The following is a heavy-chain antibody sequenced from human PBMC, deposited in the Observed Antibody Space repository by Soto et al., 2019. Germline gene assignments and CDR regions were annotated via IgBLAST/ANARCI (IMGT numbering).Heavy chain of an antibody. D-gene: IGHD3-22*01. Sequence: SETLSLTCDVYDGSFIGYYWSWIRQPPGKGLEWIGEIDHSGSTNYNPSLKSRVTISVDTSKSQFYLRLNSVTAADTAVYYCAVAHYYYDSSGSSPGFDPWGQGTLVTVSS. V-gene: IGHV4-34*01. CDR1: DGSFIGYY. CDR3: AVAHYYYDSSGSSPGFDP. CDR2: IDHSGST. J-gene: IGHJ5*02.